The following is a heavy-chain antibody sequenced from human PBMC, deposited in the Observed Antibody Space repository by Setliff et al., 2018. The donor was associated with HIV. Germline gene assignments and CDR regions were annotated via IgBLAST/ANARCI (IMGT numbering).Heavy chain of an antibody. V-gene: IGHV1-69*10. CDR2: VTPILHTT. CDR3: ARDHQTMLWLDY. D-gene: IGHD2-21*01. CDR1: GDAFSTYV. Sequence: SVKVSCKSSGDAFSTYVFTWVRQAPGQGLEWMGGVTPILHTTNYAQKFQGRVTITADISTRTVYMELSSLTSEDTAIYYCARDHQTMLWLDYWGQGTQVTVSS. J-gene: IGHJ4*02.